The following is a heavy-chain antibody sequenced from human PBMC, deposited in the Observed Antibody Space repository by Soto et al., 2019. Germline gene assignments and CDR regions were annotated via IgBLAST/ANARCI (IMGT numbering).Heavy chain of an antibody. CDR2: INSDGSST. Sequence: GGSLRLSCAASGSTFSSYWMHWVRQAPGKGLVWVSRINSDGSSTSYADSVKGRFTISRDNAKNTLYLQMNSLRAEDTAVYYCAKALSGWPNDAFDIWGQGTMVTV. V-gene: IGHV3-74*01. CDR3: AKALSGWPNDAFDI. J-gene: IGHJ3*02. CDR1: GSTFSSYW. D-gene: IGHD6-19*01.